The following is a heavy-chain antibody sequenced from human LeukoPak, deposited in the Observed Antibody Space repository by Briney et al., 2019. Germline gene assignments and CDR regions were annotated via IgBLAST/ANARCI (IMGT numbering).Heavy chain of an antibody. Sequence: SETLSLTCTVSGGSISSSSYYWGWIRQPPGKGLVWIGEIDDRESTNYNPSLRSRVTISVDKSNNKFSLKLSSVTAADTAVYYCARNPRDGYTFDFWGQGILVTVSS. CDR2: IDDREST. V-gene: IGHV4-39*07. CDR3: ARNPRDGYTFDF. J-gene: IGHJ4*02. D-gene: IGHD5-24*01. CDR1: GGSISSSSYY.